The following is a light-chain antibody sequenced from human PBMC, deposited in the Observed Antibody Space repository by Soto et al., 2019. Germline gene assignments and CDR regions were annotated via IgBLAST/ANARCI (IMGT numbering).Light chain of an antibody. J-gene: IGKJ1*01. CDR1: QSVSSY. CDR2: DAS. Sequence: IVMTQSAATLSVSPGERATLSCRASQSVSSYLAWYQQKPGQAPRLLIYDASTRATGIPVRFSGSGSGTEFTLTISSLQSEDFGVYYCQQNKDWPGTFGQGTKVDI. V-gene: IGKV3-15*01. CDR3: QQNKDWPGT.